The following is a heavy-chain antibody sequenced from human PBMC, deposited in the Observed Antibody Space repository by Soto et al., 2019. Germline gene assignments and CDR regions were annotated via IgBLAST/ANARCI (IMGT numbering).Heavy chain of an antibody. CDR1: GYRFTRFW. Sequence: GESLKISCKSSGYRFTRFWLNWVRQRPGKGLEWMGRIDPSDSFINYSPPFEGQVTISVDKSISTAYLQWSSLQASDTAIYYCARPASGGSRDAFDLWGQGTMVTVSS. CDR3: ARPASGGSRDAFDL. D-gene: IGHD2-15*01. V-gene: IGHV5-10-1*01. CDR2: IDPSDSFI. J-gene: IGHJ3*01.